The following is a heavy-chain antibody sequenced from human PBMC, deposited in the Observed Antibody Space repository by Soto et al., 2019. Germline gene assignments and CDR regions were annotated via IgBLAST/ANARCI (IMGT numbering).Heavy chain of an antibody. CDR3: ARHERQQLVYYYGMDV. D-gene: IGHD6-13*01. V-gene: IGHV5-51*01. Sequence: LGESLKISCKGSGYSFTSYWIGWVRQMPGKGLEWMGIIYPGDSDTRYSPSFQGQVTISADKSISTAYLQWSSLKASDTAMYYCARHERQQLVYYYGMDVRGQVTTLTFSS. CDR1: GYSFTSYW. J-gene: IGHJ6*02. CDR2: IYPGDSDT.